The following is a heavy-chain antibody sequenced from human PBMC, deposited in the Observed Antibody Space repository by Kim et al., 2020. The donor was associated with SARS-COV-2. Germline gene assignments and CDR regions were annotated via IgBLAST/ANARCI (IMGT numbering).Heavy chain of an antibody. CDR3: ARVTSGSYDAFDI. V-gene: IGHV4-59*01. D-gene: IGHD1-26*01. Sequence: NSNPTLKGRVPISVDTSKNQFSLKLSSVTAADTAVYYCARVTSGSYDAFDIWGQGTMVTVSS. J-gene: IGHJ3*02.